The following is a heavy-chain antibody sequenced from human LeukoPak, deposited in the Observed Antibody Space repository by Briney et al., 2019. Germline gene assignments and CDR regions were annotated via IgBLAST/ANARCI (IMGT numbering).Heavy chain of an antibody. Sequence: RASVKVSCKASGYTFTSYAITWVRQAPGQGLEWMGWISAYNGNTNYAQNLQGRVTMTTDTSTSTAYMELRSLRSDDTAMYYCARDRYSSGWYYRTNRAYYFDYWGQGTLVTVSS. CDR1: GYTFTSYA. CDR2: ISAYNGNT. J-gene: IGHJ4*02. D-gene: IGHD6-19*01. CDR3: ARDRYSSGWYYRTNRAYYFDY. V-gene: IGHV1-18*01.